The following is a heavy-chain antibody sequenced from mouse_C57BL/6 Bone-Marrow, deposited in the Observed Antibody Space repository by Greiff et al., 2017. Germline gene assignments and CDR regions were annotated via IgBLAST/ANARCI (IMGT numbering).Heavy chain of an antibody. Sequence: EVMLVESGGGLVQPGGSLKLSCAASGFTFSDYGMAWVRQAPRKGPEWVAFISNLAYSIYYADTVTGRFTISRENAKNTLYLEMSSLRSEDTAMYYCARHVPHYYAMDYWGQGTSVTVSS. CDR3: ARHVPHYYAMDY. CDR1: GFTFSDYG. V-gene: IGHV5-15*01. J-gene: IGHJ4*01. CDR2: ISNLAYSI.